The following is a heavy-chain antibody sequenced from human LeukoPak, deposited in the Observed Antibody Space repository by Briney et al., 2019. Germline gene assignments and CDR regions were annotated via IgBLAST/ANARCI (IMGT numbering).Heavy chain of an antibody. J-gene: IGHJ4*02. D-gene: IGHD4-17*01. CDR2: ISYDGSNK. CDR3: ARIMTTVTTVEY. CDR1: GFTFSSYA. Sequence: AGRSLRLSCAASGFTFSSYAMHWVRQAPGEGLEWVAVISYDGSNKYYADSVKGRFTISRDNSKNTLYLQMNSLRAEDTAVYYCARIMTTVTTVEYWGQGILVTVSS. V-gene: IGHV3-30*04.